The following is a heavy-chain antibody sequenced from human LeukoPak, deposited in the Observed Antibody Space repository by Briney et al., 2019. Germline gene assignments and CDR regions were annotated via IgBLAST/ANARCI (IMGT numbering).Heavy chain of an antibody. CDR1: GGSFSGYY. Sequence: SETLSLTCAVYGGSFSGYYWSWIRQPPGKGLEWIGEINHSGSTNYNPSLKSRVTISVDTSKNQFSLKLSSVTAADTAVYYCASRKKWLQSFDYWAREPWSPSPQ. D-gene: IGHD5-24*01. J-gene: IGHJ4*02. V-gene: IGHV4-34*01. CDR3: ASRKKWLQSFDY. CDR2: INHSGST.